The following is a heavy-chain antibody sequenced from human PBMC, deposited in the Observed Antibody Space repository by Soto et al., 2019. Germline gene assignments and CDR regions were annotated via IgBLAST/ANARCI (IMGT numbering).Heavy chain of an antibody. Sequence: QVQLVQSGAEVKKPGSSVKVSCKASGGTFSSYAISWVRQAPGQGLEWMGGIIPIFGTANYAQKFQGRVTITADESTSTAYMELSSLRSEDTAVHYCARDWQDYYDSSGYSQILGYWGQGTLVTVSS. D-gene: IGHD3-22*01. J-gene: IGHJ4*02. CDR2: IIPIFGTA. CDR3: ARDWQDYYDSSGYSQILGY. CDR1: GGTFSSYA. V-gene: IGHV1-69*01.